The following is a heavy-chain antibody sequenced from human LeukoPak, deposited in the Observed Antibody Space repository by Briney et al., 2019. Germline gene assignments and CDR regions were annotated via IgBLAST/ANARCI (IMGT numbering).Heavy chain of an antibody. Sequence: PSETLSLTCAVYGGSFSGYYWSWIRQPPGKGLEWLGYIYYSGSTNYNPSLKSRVTISVDTSKNQFSLKLSSVTAADTAVYYCARTFTIFGVVIDSDAFDIWGQGTMVTVSS. V-gene: IGHV4-59*08. D-gene: IGHD3-3*01. CDR2: IYYSGST. CDR3: ARTFTIFGVVIDSDAFDI. CDR1: GGSFSGYY. J-gene: IGHJ3*02.